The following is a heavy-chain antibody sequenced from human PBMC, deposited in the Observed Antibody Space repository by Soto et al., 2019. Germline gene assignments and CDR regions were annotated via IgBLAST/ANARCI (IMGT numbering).Heavy chain of an antibody. V-gene: IGHV4-59*01. CDR3: ARLDSYYYYYMDV. J-gene: IGHJ6*03. Sequence: SETLSLTCTVSGGSISSYYWSWIRQPPGKGLEWIGYIYYSGSTNYNPSLKSRVTISVDTSKNQFSLKLSSVTAADTAVYYCARLDSYYYYYMDVWGKGTTVTVSS. CDR1: GGSISSYY. CDR2: IYYSGST.